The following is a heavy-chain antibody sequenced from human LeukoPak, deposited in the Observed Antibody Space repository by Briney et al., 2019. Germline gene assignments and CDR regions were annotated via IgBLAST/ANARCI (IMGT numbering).Heavy chain of an antibody. D-gene: IGHD4-17*01. CDR1: GYPFSNYD. J-gene: IGHJ6*02. V-gene: IGHV1-8*02. CDR2: MNPNSGNT. CDR3: ARGILGDYYYYGMDV. Sequence: ASVEVSCKASGYPFSNYDVNWVRQATGQGLEWMGWMNPNSGNTGYAQKFQGRVTMTRNTSISTAYMELSSLRSEDTAVYYCARGILGDYYYYGMDVWGQGTTVTVSS.